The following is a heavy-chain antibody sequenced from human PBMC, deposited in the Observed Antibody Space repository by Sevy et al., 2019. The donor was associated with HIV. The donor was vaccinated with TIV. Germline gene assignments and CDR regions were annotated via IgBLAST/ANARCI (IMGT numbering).Heavy chain of an antibody. V-gene: IGHV3-30-3*01. D-gene: IGHD6-13*01. J-gene: IGHJ4*02. CDR3: ARPSPRIAAAASAFYDN. Sequence: GGSLRLSCAASGFTFSSYAMHWVRQAPGKGLEWVAVISYDGSNKYYADSVKGRFTISRDNPKNTLFLQMINLRVDDTAIYYCARPSPRIAAAASAFYDNWGQGTLVTVSS. CDR1: GFTFSSYA. CDR2: ISYDGSNK.